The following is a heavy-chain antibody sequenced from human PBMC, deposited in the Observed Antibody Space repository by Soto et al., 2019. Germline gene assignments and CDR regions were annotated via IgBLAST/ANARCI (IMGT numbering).Heavy chain of an antibody. CDR1: GGSISSGGYY. CDR3: ARVNYDFWSCYYNWFDP. Sequence: QVQLQESGPGLVKPSQTLSLTCTVSGGSISSGGYYWSWIRQHPGKGLEWIGYIYYSGSTYYNPSLKSRLTISVDTSKNQFSLKLSSVTAADTAVYYCARVNYDFWSCYYNWFDPWGQGTLVTVSS. CDR2: IYYSGST. V-gene: IGHV4-31*03. J-gene: IGHJ5*02. D-gene: IGHD3-3*01.